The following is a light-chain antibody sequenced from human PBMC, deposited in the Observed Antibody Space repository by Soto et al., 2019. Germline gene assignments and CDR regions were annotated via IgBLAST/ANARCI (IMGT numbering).Light chain of an antibody. CDR1: QSISSY. CDR3: QQYDNLPLT. V-gene: IGKV1-33*01. J-gene: IGKJ4*01. CDR2: DAS. Sequence: DIQMTQSPSSLSASVGDRVTITCRASQSISSYLNWYQQKPGKAPKLLIYDASNLETGAPSRFSGSGSGTHFIFTISSLQPEDIATYYCQQYDNLPLTFGGGTKVDIK.